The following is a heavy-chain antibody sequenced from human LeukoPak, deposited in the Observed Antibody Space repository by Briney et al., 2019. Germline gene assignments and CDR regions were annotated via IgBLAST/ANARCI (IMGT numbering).Heavy chain of an antibody. CDR2: IYYSGST. V-gene: IGHV4-39*01. CDR3: ARHLGYCSGGSCYRAKNWFDP. Sequence: SETLSLTCTVSGGSISSSSYYWGWIRQPPGKGLEWIGSIYYSGSTYYNPSLKSRVTISVDTSKNQFSLKLSSVTAADMAVYYCARHLGYCSGGSCYRAKNWFDPWGQGTLVTVSS. D-gene: IGHD2-15*01. J-gene: IGHJ5*02. CDR1: GGSISSSSYY.